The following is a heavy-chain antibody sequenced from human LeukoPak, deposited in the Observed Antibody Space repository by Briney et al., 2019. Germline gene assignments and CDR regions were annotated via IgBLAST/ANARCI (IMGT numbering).Heavy chain of an antibody. J-gene: IGHJ4*02. D-gene: IGHD1-26*01. CDR2: IKEDGSEK. CDR1: GFTFSTYW. Sequence: GGSLRLSCAASGFTFSTYWMSWVRQAPGKGLEWVANIKEDGSEKYYVDSVKGRFTISRDNAKKSLYLQMNSLRAEDTAVYYCAKDVFLVGASFDYWGQGTLVTVSS. CDR3: AKDVFLVGASFDY. V-gene: IGHV3-7*03.